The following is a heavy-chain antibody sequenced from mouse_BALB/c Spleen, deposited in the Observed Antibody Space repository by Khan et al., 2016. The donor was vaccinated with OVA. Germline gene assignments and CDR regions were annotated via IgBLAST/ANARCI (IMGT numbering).Heavy chain of an antibody. CDR1: GYSIPSGYG. CDR2: ISYSGST. J-gene: IGHJ2*01. D-gene: IGHD1-2*01. Sequence: EVQLQESGPGLVKPSQSLSLTCTVTGYSIPSGYGWNWIRQFPGNKLEWMGYISYSGSTNYNPSLKSRISITRDTSKNQFFLKLNSVTTEDTATYYCARTARIKYWGQGTTLTVSS. CDR3: ARTARIKY. V-gene: IGHV3-2*02.